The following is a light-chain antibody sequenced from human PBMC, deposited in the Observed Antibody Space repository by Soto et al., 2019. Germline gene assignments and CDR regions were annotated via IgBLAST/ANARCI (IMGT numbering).Light chain of an antibody. J-gene: IGLJ1*01. Sequence: QSALTQPASVSGSPGQSIAISCTGTSSDVGGYNYVSWYQQHPGKAPKFMIYDVTNRPSGVSDRFSGSKSGNTASLTISGLQAEDEADYYCSSYTSSSTYVFGTGNKLTVL. CDR2: DVT. V-gene: IGLV2-14*01. CDR1: SSDVGGYNY. CDR3: SSYTSSSTYV.